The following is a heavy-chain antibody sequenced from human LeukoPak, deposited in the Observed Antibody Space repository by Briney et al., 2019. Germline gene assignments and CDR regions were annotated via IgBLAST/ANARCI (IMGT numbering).Heavy chain of an antibody. V-gene: IGHV3-21*01. J-gene: IGHJ4*02. CDR1: GFTFSSYS. CDR3: ARGHIVVVTAHFDY. D-gene: IGHD2-21*02. Sequence: GGSLRLSCAASGFTFSSYSMNWVRQAPGKGLEWVSSISSSSYIYYADSVKGRFTISRDNAKNSLYLQMYSLRAEDTAVYYCARGHIVVVTAHFDYWGQGTLVTVSS. CDR2: ISSSSYI.